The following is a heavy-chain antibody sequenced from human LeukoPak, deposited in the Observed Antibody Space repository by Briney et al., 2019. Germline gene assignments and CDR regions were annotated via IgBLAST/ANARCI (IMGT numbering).Heavy chain of an antibody. CDR3: ARSFPGDYVLAFYYYYGMDV. V-gene: IGHV4-39*07. Sequence: SETLSLTCTVSGGSISSSSYYWGWIRQPPGKGLEWIGSIYYSGSTNYNPSLKSRVTISVDTSKNQFSLKLSSVTAADTAVYYCARSFPGDYVLAFYYYYGMDVWGQGTTVTVSS. CDR2: IYYSGST. CDR1: GGSISSSSYY. D-gene: IGHD3-3*02. J-gene: IGHJ6*02.